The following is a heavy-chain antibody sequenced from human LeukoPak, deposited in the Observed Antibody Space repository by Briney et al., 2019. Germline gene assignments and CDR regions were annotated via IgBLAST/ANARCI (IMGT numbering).Heavy chain of an antibody. V-gene: IGHV1-46*01. CDR2: INPSGGGT. Sequence: ASVKVSCKASGGTFSSYAISWVRQAPGQGLEWMGVINPSGGGTSYAQKFEGRLTMTRDTSTSTVFMELSSLRSEDTAMYYCARDPSGAWQWFDYWGQGTLVTVSS. CDR1: GGTFSSYA. CDR3: ARDPSGAWQWFDY. J-gene: IGHJ4*02. D-gene: IGHD6-19*01.